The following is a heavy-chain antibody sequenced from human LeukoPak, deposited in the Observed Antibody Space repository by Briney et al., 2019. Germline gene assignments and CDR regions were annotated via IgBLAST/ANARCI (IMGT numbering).Heavy chain of an antibody. CDR3: ASSTQYYYDSSGYFRDLYYFDY. Sequence: PGGSLRLPCAASGFTFSSYSMNWVRQAPGKGLEWVSSISSSSSYIYYADSVKGRFTISRDNAKNSLYLQMNSLRAEDTAVYYCASSTQYYYDSSGYFRDLYYFDYWGQGTLVTVSS. CDR2: ISSSSSYI. V-gene: IGHV3-21*01. J-gene: IGHJ4*02. D-gene: IGHD3-22*01. CDR1: GFTFSSYS.